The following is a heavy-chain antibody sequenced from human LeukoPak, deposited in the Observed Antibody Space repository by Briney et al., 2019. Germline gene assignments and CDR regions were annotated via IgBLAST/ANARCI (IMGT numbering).Heavy chain of an antibody. CDR3: ARGRAGNYYNHNDY. J-gene: IGHJ4*01. V-gene: IGHV3-11*06. D-gene: IGHD3-10*01. Sequence: PGGSLRLSCSASGFTFSDYYMSWIRQAPGKGLEWVSKISTTSTYTNYADSVKGRFTISRDNAKNTLYLQMNSLRAEDTAVYYCARGRAGNYYNHNDYWGQGTLVTVSS. CDR2: ISTTSTYT. CDR1: GFTFSDYY.